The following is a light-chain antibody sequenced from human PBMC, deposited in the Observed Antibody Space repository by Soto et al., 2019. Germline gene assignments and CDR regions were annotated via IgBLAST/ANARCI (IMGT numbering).Light chain of an antibody. CDR1: QRISSSH. Sequence: IVLTQSPGTLSLSPGERATLSCRASQRISSSHLAWYQQKPGQAPRLLIYGAFNRATGLPARFSGSGSGTDFILTISRLEPEDFAVYYCPQYNSSPGLTFGGGTKVEI. CDR3: PQYNSSPGLT. V-gene: IGKV3-20*01. J-gene: IGKJ4*01. CDR2: GAF.